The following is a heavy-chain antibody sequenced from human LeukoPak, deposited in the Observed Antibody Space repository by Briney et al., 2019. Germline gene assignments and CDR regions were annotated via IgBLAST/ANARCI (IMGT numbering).Heavy chain of an antibody. CDR1: GFTFSSYG. CDR2: ISYDGSNK. J-gene: IGHJ4*02. Sequence: PGGSLRLSCAASGFTFSSYGMPWVRQAPGKGLEWVAVISYDGSNKYYADSVKGRFTISRDNSKNTLYLQMNSLRAEDTAVYYCAKQLEARYWGQGTLVTVSS. CDR3: AKQLEARY. D-gene: IGHD3-3*01. V-gene: IGHV3-30*18.